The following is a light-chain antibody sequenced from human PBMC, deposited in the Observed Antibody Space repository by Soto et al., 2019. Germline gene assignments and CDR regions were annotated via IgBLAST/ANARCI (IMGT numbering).Light chain of an antibody. CDR1: QSVSIN. V-gene: IGKV3-15*01. CDR3: QQYNNWPRT. J-gene: IGKJ1*01. Sequence: EIVMTQSPATLSVSPGERATLSCRASQSVSINLAWYQQKPGQAPGLLIYGASSRATGIPARFSGSGSGTEFTLTISSLPSEDSAVYFCQQYNNWPRTFGQGTKVDIK. CDR2: GAS.